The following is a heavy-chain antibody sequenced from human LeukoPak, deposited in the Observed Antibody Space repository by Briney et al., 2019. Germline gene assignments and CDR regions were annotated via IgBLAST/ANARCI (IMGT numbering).Heavy chain of an antibody. CDR3: ARDPRRGYYDSSGTGAFDI. Sequence: ASVKVSCQASGYTFTSYDINWVRQATAQGLEWMGWMNPNSGNTGYAQKLQGRVTMTTDTSTSTAYMELRSLRSDDTAVYYCARDPRRGYYDSSGTGAFDIWGQGTMVAVSS. D-gene: IGHD3-22*01. J-gene: IGHJ3*02. CDR1: GYTFTSYD. CDR2: MNPNSGNT. V-gene: IGHV1-8*01.